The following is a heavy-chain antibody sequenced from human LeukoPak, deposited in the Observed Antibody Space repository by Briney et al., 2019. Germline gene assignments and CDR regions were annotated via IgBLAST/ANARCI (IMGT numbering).Heavy chain of an antibody. CDR1: GYTFTGYY. Sequence: ASVKVSCKASGYTFTGYYMHWVRQAPGQGLEWMGWINPNSGGTNYAQKFQGRVTMTRDTSISTAYMELSRLRSDDTAVYYCASAVRTSYYYDSSGYYNYWGQGTLVTVSS. V-gene: IGHV1-2*02. D-gene: IGHD3-22*01. CDR3: ASAVRTSYYYDSSGYYNY. CDR2: INPNSGGT. J-gene: IGHJ4*02.